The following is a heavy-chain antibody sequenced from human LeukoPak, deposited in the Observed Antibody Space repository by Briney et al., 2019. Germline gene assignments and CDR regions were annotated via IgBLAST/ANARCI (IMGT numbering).Heavy chain of an antibody. J-gene: IGHJ6*02. CDR1: GGSISSYY. CDR3: ARGSYTGTGYGMDV. Sequence: PSETLSLTCTVSGGSISSYYWSWIRQPPGKGLEWIGFIYYSGSTNYNPSLKSRVTISVDTSKNQFSLKLSSVTAADTAVYYCARGSYTGTGYGMDVWGQGTTVTVSS. D-gene: IGHD1/OR15-1a*01. CDR2: IYYSGST. V-gene: IGHV4-59*01.